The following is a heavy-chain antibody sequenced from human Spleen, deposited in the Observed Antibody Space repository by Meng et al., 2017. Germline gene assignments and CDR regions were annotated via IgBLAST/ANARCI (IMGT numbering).Heavy chain of an antibody. CDR3: ARDASYYYGSASEY. Sequence: ASVKVSCKASGYTFMNYAISWVRQAPGQGLEWMGWISAYNGDTNYARNLQGRVTMTTDTSTSTAYMELRSLRSDDTAVYYCARDASYYYGSASEYWGQGSLVTVSS. J-gene: IGHJ4*02. V-gene: IGHV1-18*01. CDR2: ISAYNGDT. D-gene: IGHD3-10*01. CDR1: GYTFMNYA.